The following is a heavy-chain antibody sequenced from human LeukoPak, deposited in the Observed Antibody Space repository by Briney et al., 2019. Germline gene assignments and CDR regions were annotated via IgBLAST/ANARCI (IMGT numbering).Heavy chain of an antibody. Sequence: PGGSLRLSCAASGFTFSSYAMHWVRQAPGKWLEWVALISYDGNNKHYADSVKGRFTISRDNSKNTLYLQMNSLRAEDTAVYYCAKSSPPPLRYWGQGTLVTVSS. CDR1: GFTFSSYA. CDR3: AKSSPPPLRY. CDR2: ISYDGNNK. J-gene: IGHJ4*02. V-gene: IGHV3-30*04.